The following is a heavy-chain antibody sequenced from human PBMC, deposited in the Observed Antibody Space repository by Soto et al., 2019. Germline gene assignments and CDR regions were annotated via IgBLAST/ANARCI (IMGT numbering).Heavy chain of an antibody. D-gene: IGHD2-2*01. J-gene: IGHJ4*02. V-gene: IGHV1-69*01. Sequence: QVQLVQSGAEVKKPGSSVKVSCKASGGTFSRYTVTWVRQAPGQGLEWMGGIIPFFGTTNYAQKFQGRVTMTADDSTGTAYMQLSSLMSEDTAIYYSVREGEHYCSSLHCPFDWWGQGTLVTVS. CDR1: GGTFSRYT. CDR2: IIPFFGTT. CDR3: VREGEHYCSSLHCPFDW.